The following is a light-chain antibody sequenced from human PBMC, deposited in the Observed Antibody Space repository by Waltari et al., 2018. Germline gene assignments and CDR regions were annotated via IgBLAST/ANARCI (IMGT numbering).Light chain of an antibody. CDR3: QQSYGNPIT. J-gene: IGKJ4*01. CDR2: GAS. V-gene: IGKV1-39*01. Sequence: DIQMTQSPSPLSASIGDSFTLTCRASQSLSNYVNWYPQLPGKDPNRLVYGASNVPSWVPSRFSGSGSGTEFTLTISSLQPEDFATYACQQSYGNPITFGGGTKVDI. CDR1: QSLSNY.